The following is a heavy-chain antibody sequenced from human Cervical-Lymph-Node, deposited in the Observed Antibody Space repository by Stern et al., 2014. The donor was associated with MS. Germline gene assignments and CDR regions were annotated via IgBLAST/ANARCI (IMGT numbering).Heavy chain of an antibody. V-gene: IGHV3-21*06. CDR3: ARGLDWFDP. D-gene: IGHD1-1*01. CDR2: ISSASTFI. Sequence: EVQLEESGGGLVKPGGSLRLSCAASGFVFSDHNMNWVRQAPEKGLEWVSSISSASTFIYDADSVKGRFTISRDNANNLLFLQMDSLRVEDTAVYYCARGLDWFDPWGQGTLVTVSS. CDR1: GFVFSDHN. J-gene: IGHJ5*02.